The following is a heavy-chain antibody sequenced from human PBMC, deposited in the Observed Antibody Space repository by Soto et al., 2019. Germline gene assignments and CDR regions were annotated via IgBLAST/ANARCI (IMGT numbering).Heavy chain of an antibody. CDR3: AKAKAGTSYFDY. D-gene: IGHD6-13*01. V-gene: IGHV3-23*01. CDR2: ISGSGGST. Sequence: GGSLRLSSAASGFTFSSYAMSWVRQAPGKGLEWVSAISGSGGSTYYADSVKGRFTISRDNSKNTLYLQMNSLRAEDTAVYYCAKAKAGTSYFDYWGQGTLVTVSS. J-gene: IGHJ4*02. CDR1: GFTFSSYA.